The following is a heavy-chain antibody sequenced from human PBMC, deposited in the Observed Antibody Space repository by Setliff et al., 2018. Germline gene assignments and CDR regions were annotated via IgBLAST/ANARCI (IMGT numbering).Heavy chain of an antibody. CDR3: ARRSLAQYYGTTVLPFDV. J-gene: IGHJ3*01. D-gene: IGHD4-17*01. Sequence: PSETLSLTCTVSGGSISTNSYYWNWVRQPPGEGLESIGEINHSGDTNYNPSLKSRVTMSMDTSKNQFSLNLYSATAADTAVYYCARRSLAQYYGTTVLPFDVWGQGTMVTVSS. CDR2: INHSGDT. CDR1: GGSISTNSYY. V-gene: IGHV4-39*07.